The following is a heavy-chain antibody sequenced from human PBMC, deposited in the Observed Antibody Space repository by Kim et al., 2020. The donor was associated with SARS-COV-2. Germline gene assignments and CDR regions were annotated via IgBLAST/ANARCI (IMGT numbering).Heavy chain of an antibody. D-gene: IGHD4-17*01. CDR3: ARRGFHDYGDHIFDY. V-gene: IGHV4-39*01. CDR1: GGSISSSSYY. J-gene: IGHJ4*02. Sequence: SETLSLTCTVSGGSISSSSYYWGWIRQPPGKGLEWIGSIYYSGSTYYNPSLKSRVTISVDTSKNQFSLKLSSVTAADTAVYYCARRGFHDYGDHIFDYWGQGTLVTVSS. CDR2: IYYSGST.